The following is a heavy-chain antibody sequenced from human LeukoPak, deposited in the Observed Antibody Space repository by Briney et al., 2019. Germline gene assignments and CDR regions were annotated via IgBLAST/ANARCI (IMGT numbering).Heavy chain of an antibody. CDR2: IKQDGSEK. CDR3: GRVSESLVNGGVSWSFDN. D-gene: IGHD2-15*01. CDR1: GFTFSTYT. J-gene: IGHJ4*02. Sequence: GGSLRLSCVASGFTFSTYTMNWIRQAPGKGLEWVANIKQDGSEKYYVDSVKGRFTISRDNAKNSLYLQMNSLRAEDTAVYYCGRVSESLVNGGVSWSFDNWGQGTLVTVSS. V-gene: IGHV3-7*03.